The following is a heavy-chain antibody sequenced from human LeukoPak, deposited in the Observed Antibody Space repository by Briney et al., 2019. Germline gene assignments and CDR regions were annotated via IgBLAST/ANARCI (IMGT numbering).Heavy chain of an antibody. CDR1: GFTFSSYE. CDR3: ARDGGEGLRLGDPSPRGYFDY. Sequence: GGSLRLSCAASGFTFSSYEMNWVRQAPGKGLEWDSYISSSGSTIYYADSVKGRFTISRDNAKNSLYLQMNSLRAEDTAVYYCARDGGEGLRLGDPSPRGYFDYWGQGTLVTVSS. J-gene: IGHJ4*02. CDR2: ISSSGSTI. D-gene: IGHD3-16*01. V-gene: IGHV3-48*03.